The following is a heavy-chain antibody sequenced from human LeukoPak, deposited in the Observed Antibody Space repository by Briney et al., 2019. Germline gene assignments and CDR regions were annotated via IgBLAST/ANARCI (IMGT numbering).Heavy chain of an antibody. J-gene: IGHJ1*01. CDR2: INPSGGST. V-gene: IGHV1-46*01. Sequence: ASVKVSCKASGYTFTSYYIHWVRQAPGQGLEWMGIINPSGGSTNYAQDFQGRVTMTRDTSTSTVYMELSSLRSEDTAVYYCARPGIAAAGDTPGYFQHWGQGTLVTVSS. D-gene: IGHD6-13*01. CDR1: GYTFTSYY. CDR3: ARPGIAAAGDTPGYFQH.